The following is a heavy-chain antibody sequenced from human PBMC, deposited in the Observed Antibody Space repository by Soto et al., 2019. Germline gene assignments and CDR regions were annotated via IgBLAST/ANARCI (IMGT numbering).Heavy chain of an antibody. V-gene: IGHV1-69*02. CDR2: IIPILGIA. Sequence: QVQLVQSGAEVKKPGSSVKVSCKASGGTFSSYTISWVRQAPGQGLEWMGRIIPILGIANYAQKFQGRVTITADKSTSTASMELSSLRSEDAAVYYCARGERTEHQHWGQGTLVTVSS. CDR3: ARGERTEHQH. D-gene: IGHD2-21*01. CDR1: GGTFSSYT. J-gene: IGHJ1*01.